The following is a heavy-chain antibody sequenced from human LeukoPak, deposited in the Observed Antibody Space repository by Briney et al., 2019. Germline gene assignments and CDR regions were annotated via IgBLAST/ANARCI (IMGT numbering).Heavy chain of an antibody. CDR3: ARDQSSSGWYYFDY. V-gene: IGHV1-2*06. D-gene: IGHD6-13*01. J-gene: IGHJ4*02. CDR1: GYTFTGYY. Sequence: GASVKVSCKASGYTFTGYYMHWVRQAPGQGLEWMGRINPNSGGTNYAQKFQGRVTMTRDTSISTAYMELSRLRSDDTAVYYCARDQSSSGWYYFDYWGQGTLVTVSS. CDR2: INPNSGGT.